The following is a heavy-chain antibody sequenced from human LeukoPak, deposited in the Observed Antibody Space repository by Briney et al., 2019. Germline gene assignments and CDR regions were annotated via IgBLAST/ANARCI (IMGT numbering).Heavy chain of an antibody. Sequence: SVKASCKASGGTFSSYAISWVRQAPGQGLEWMGRIIPIFGTANYAQKFQGRVTITTDESTSTAYMELSSLRSEDTAVYYCASDTYYYDSSGYCSYWGQGTLVTVST. CDR2: IIPIFGTA. V-gene: IGHV1-69*05. CDR1: GGTFSSYA. J-gene: IGHJ4*02. D-gene: IGHD3-22*01. CDR3: ASDTYYYDSSGYCSY.